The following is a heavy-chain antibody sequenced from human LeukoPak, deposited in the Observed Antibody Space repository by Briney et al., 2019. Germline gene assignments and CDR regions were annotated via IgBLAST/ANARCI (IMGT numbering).Heavy chain of an antibody. Sequence: ASVKVSCKASGGTFSSYAISWVRQAPGQGLEWMGGIIPIFGTANYAQKFQGRVTMTRNTSISTAYMELSSLRSEDTAVYYCARKGCSSTSCFDYWGQGTLVTVSS. J-gene: IGHJ4*02. D-gene: IGHD2-2*01. V-gene: IGHV1-69*05. CDR3: ARKGCSSTSCFDY. CDR2: IIPIFGTA. CDR1: GGTFSSYA.